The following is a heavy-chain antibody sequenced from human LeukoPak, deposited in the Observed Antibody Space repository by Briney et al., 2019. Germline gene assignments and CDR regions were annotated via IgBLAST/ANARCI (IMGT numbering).Heavy chain of an antibody. J-gene: IGHJ4*02. V-gene: IGHV4-31*03. CDR3: ARVRFSPEPDY. CDR2: IYYSGST. CDR1: GGSISSGGYY. Sequence: SETLSLTCTVSGGSISSGGYYWSWIRQHPGKGLEWIGYIYYSGSTYYNPSLKSRVTISVDTSKNQFSLKLSSVTAADTAEYYCARVRFSPEPDYWGQGTLVTVSS. D-gene: IGHD1-14*01.